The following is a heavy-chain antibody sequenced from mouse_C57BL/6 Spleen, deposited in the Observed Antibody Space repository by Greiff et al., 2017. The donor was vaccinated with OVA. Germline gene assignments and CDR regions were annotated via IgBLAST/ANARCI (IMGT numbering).Heavy chain of an antibody. CDR2: IWSGGST. Sequence: QVQLQQSGPGLVQPSQSLSITCTVSGFSLTSYGVHWVRQSPGKGLEWLGVIWSGGSTDYNAAFISRLSISKDNSKSQVFFKMNSLQADDTAIYYCARKLGYSNYDWYFDVWGTGTTVTVSA. J-gene: IGHJ1*03. D-gene: IGHD2-5*01. CDR3: ARKLGYSNYDWYFDV. CDR1: GFSLTSYG. V-gene: IGHV2-2*01.